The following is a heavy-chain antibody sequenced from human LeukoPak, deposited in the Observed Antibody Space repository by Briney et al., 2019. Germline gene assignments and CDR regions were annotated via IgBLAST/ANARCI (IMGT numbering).Heavy chain of an antibody. D-gene: IGHD3-16*02. Sequence: SETLSLTCAVSGGSISSGGYSWSWIRQPPGKGLEWIGYIYYSGSTNYNPSLKSRVTISVDTSKNQFSLKLSSVTAADTAVYYCARADTLGYDYVWGSYPYYFDYWGQGTLVTVSS. CDR2: IYYSGST. CDR3: ARADTLGYDYVWGSYPYYFDY. CDR1: GGSISSGGYS. J-gene: IGHJ4*02. V-gene: IGHV4-61*08.